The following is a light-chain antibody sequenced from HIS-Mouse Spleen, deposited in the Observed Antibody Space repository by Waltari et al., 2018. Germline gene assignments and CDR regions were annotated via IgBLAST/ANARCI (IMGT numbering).Light chain of an antibody. CDR1: KLGDKY. CDR2: QDS. Sequence: SYELTQPPSVSVSPGQTASITCSGDKLGDKYACWYQQKPGQSPVLVIYQDSKRPSGIPGRFSGSNAGNTATLTISGTQAMDEADDYCQAWDSSYSVFGGGTKLTVL. CDR3: QAWDSSYSV. J-gene: IGLJ2*01. V-gene: IGLV3-1*01.